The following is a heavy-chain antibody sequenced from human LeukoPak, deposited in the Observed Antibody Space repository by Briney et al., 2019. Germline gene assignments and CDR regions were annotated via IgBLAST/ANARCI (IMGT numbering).Heavy chain of an antibody. CDR3: ARDRSSSRD. D-gene: IGHD6-13*01. Sequence: GASVKVSCTTSGYTFTNYGISWVRQAPGQGLEWLGWINTNTGNPTYAQGFTGRFVFSLDTSVSTACLQISSLKAEDTAVYYCARDRSSSRDWGQGTLVTVSS. CDR2: INTNTGNP. V-gene: IGHV7-4-1*02. CDR1: GYTFTNYG. J-gene: IGHJ4*02.